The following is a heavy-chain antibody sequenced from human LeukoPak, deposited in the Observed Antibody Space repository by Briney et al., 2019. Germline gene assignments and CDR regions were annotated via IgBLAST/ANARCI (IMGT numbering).Heavy chain of an antibody. J-gene: IGHJ3*02. V-gene: IGHV3-74*01. CDR1: GFTFSIYW. CDR3: ASAPNNWYSDAFGI. D-gene: IGHD1-1*01. CDR2: IHGDGSTT. Sequence: PGGSLRLSCAASGFTFSIYWMHWVRQAPGKGLVWVSRIHGDGSTTSYADSVKGRFTISRDNAKNTLYLQMNSLRAEDTAVYYCASAPNNWYSDAFGIWGQGTMVAVSS.